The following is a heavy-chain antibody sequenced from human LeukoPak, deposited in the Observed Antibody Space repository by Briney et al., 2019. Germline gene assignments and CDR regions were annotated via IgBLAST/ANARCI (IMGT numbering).Heavy chain of an antibody. CDR3: ARQEYGDYYYYYYGMDV. Sequence: GGSLRLSCAASGFTFSSYSMNWVRQAPGKGQEWVSSISSSSSYIYYADSVKGRFTISRDNAKNSLYLQMNSLRAEDTAVYYCARQEYGDYYYYYYGMDVWGQGTTVTVSS. CDR1: GFTFSSYS. D-gene: IGHD4-17*01. V-gene: IGHV3-21*01. J-gene: IGHJ6*02. CDR2: ISSSSSYI.